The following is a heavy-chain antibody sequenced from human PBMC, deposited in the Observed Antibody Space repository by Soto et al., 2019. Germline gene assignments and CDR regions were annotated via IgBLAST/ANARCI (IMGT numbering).Heavy chain of an antibody. D-gene: IGHD3-22*01. CDR2: ISSSGITI. CDR3: ARSHLYYDSSGYPDY. V-gene: IGHV3-11*01. Sequence: QVQLVESGGGLVKPGGSLRLSCAASGFTFSDYYMSWLRQAPGKGLEWVTYISSSGITIYYADSVKGRFTISRDNAKNSLYLQMNSLRAEDTAVYYCARSHLYYDSSGYPDYWGQGTLVTVSS. CDR1: GFTFSDYY. J-gene: IGHJ4*02.